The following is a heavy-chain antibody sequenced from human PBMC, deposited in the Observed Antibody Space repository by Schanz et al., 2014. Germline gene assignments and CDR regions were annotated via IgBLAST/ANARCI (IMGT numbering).Heavy chain of an antibody. Sequence: QVQLVESGGGVVQPGRSLRLSCAAYGFTLSDYYMSWIRQAPGKGLEWVSYISGTTTYTNYADSVKGRFTISRDNAKNSLYLQMNSLRAEDTAVYYCAREQIMAAAGLVDYWGHGTLVTGSS. J-gene: IGHJ4*01. CDR3: AREQIMAAAGLVDY. D-gene: IGHD6-13*01. CDR2: ISGTTTYT. CDR1: GFTLSDYY. V-gene: IGHV3-11*05.